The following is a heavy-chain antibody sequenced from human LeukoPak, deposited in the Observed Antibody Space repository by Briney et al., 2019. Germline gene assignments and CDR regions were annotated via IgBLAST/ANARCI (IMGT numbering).Heavy chain of an antibody. V-gene: IGHV4-34*01. CDR1: GGSFSGYY. D-gene: IGHD3/OR15-3a*01. Sequence: SETLSLTCAVYGGSFSGYYWSWIRQPPGKGLEWIGSIYYTGNTYYNASLKSQVSISIDTSKSQFSLRLTSVTAADTAVYFCARQTGSGLFLLPGGQGTLVTVSS. CDR3: ARQTGSGLFLLP. J-gene: IGHJ4*02. CDR2: IYYTGNT.